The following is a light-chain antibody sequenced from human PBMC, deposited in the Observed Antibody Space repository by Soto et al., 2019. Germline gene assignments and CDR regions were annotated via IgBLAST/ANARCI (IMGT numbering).Light chain of an antibody. J-gene: IGKJ2*01. CDR1: QSLLHGNGYNY. Sequence: DIVMTQSPLSLPVTSGEPASISCRSSQSLLHGNGYNYLEWYLQKPGQSPQLLIYLGSNRASGVPDRFSGSGSGTDFTLKISRVEAVDVGIYYCMRALQTPYTFCQGTKVEIK. CDR3: MRALQTPYT. CDR2: LGS. V-gene: IGKV2-28*01.